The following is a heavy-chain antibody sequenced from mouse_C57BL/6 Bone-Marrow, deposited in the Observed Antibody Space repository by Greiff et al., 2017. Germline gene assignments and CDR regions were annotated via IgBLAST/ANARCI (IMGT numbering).Heavy chain of an antibody. J-gene: IGHJ1*03. CDR1: GYTFTSYW. Sequence: QVQLQQPGAELVRPGTSVKLSCKASGYTFTSYWMHWVKQRPGQGLEWIGVIDPSDSYTNYNKKFKGKATLTVDTSSSTAYMQLRSLTSEDSAVYYCARYSTTVVATDWYFDVWGTGTTVTVSS. CDR2: IDPSDSYT. V-gene: IGHV1-59*01. CDR3: ARYSTTVVATDWYFDV. D-gene: IGHD1-1*01.